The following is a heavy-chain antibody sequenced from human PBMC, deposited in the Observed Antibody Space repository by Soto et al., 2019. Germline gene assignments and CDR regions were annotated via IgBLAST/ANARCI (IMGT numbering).Heavy chain of an antibody. CDR1: GYTFTSYA. Sequence: QVQLVQSGAEVKKPWGSVKVSCKASGYTFTSYAMHWVRQAPGQRLEWMGWINAGNGKTKYSQKFQGRVTITRDTSASTAYMEVSSLRSEDTAVYYCASCMERRNEVYYYYGMDVWGQETTVTVSS. D-gene: IGHD1-1*01. CDR3: ASCMERRNEVYYYYGMDV. CDR2: INAGNGKT. J-gene: IGHJ6*02. V-gene: IGHV1-3*01.